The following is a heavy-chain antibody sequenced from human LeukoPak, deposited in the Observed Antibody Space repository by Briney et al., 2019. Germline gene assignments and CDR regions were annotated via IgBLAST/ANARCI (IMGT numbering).Heavy chain of an antibody. CDR2: ISWNSGSI. D-gene: IGHD3-22*01. CDR1: GFTFDDYA. Sequence: GGSLRLSCAASGFTFDDYAMHWVRQAPGKGLEWVSGISWNSGSIGYADSVKGRFTISRDNAKNSLYLQMNSLRAEDTAVYYCAREYYYYDSSGYYEDAFDIWGQGTMVTVSS. CDR3: AREYYYYDSSGYYEDAFDI. J-gene: IGHJ3*02. V-gene: IGHV3-9*01.